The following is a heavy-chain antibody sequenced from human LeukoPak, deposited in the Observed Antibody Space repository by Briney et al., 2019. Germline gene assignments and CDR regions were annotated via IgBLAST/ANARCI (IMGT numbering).Heavy chain of an antibody. CDR2: MNPNSGNT. CDR1: GYTFTNYS. CDR3: ARGYYDSSGFIPLDAFDI. D-gene: IGHD3-22*01. Sequence: ASVKVSCKASGYTFTNYSISWVRQATGQGLEWMGWMNPNSGNTGYAQKFQGRVTMTRNTSISTAYMELSSLRSEDTAVYYCARGYYDSSGFIPLDAFDIWGQGTMVTVSS. J-gene: IGHJ3*02. V-gene: IGHV1-8*02.